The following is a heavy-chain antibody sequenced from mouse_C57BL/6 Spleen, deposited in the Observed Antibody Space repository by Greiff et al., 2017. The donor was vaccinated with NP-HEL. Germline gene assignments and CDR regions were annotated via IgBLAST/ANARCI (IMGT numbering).Heavy chain of an antibody. CDR3: ARGGYGSSFSYWYFDV. D-gene: IGHD1-1*01. J-gene: IGHJ1*03. V-gene: IGHV1-77*01. CDR2: IGPGSGST. CDR1: GYTFTDYY. Sequence: QVQLQQSGAELVKPGASVKISCKASGYTFTDYYINWVKQRPGQGLEWIGKIGPGSGSTYYNEKFKGKATLTADKSSSTAYMQLSSLTSEDSAVYFCARGGYGSSFSYWYFDVWGTGTTVAVSS.